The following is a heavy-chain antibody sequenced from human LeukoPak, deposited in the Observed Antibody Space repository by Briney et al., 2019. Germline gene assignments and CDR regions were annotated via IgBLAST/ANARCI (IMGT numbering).Heavy chain of an antibody. V-gene: IGHV3-15*01. CDR1: GFTFSNAW. CDR2: IKSKTDGGAT. J-gene: IGHJ4*02. D-gene: IGHD6-13*01. Sequence: GGSLRLSCAAFGFTFSNAWMSWVRQAPGEGLEWVGRIKSKTDGGATDYAAPVKGRFTISRDDSKNTLYLQMNSLKTEDTGVYFCTTIATAGHFDYWGQGTLVTVSS. CDR3: TTIATAGHFDY.